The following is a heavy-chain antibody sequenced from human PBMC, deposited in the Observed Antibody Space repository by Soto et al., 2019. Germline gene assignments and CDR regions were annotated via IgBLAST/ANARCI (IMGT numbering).Heavy chain of an antibody. CDR3: ARSITIFGVVIGDYYGMDV. CDR2: IIPIFGTA. CDR1: GGTFSSYA. V-gene: IGHV1-69*01. J-gene: IGHJ6*02. D-gene: IGHD3-3*01. Sequence: QVQLVQSGAEVKKPGSSVKVSCKASGGTFSSYAISWVRQAPGQGLEWMGGIIPIFGTANYAQKFQGRVTTTADESTSTAYMELSSLRSEDTAVYYCARSITIFGVVIGDYYGMDVWGQGTTVTVSS.